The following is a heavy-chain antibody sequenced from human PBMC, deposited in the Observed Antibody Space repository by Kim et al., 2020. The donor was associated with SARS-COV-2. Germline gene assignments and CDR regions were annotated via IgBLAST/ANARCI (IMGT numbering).Heavy chain of an antibody. J-gene: IGHJ4*02. Sequence: NPSLKSRTTISIDTSKNHFSLKLTSVTAADTAVYYCARAGKMGAAITFDFWGQGKLVTVSA. D-gene: IGHD1-26*01. CDR3: ARAGKMGAAITFDF. V-gene: IGHV4-61*03.